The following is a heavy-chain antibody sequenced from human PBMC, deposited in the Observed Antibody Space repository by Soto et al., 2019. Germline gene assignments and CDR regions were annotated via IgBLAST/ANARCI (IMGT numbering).Heavy chain of an antibody. D-gene: IGHD3-22*01. CDR2: IIPIFATS. J-gene: IGHJ5*02. V-gene: IGHV1-69*06. Sequence: SLKVSCPSSGAPFSSYAISWVRQAHGQGLHWMGGIIPIFATSNYAQKFQGRVTITADKSTSTAYMELSSLRSEDTAVYYCARGSYDSSGYYYRRWGFDPWGQGNLVTVSS. CDR3: ARGSYDSSGYYYRRWGFDP. CDR1: GAPFSSYA.